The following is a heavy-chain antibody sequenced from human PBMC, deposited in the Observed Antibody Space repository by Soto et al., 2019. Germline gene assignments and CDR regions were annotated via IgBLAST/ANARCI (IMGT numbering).Heavy chain of an antibody. J-gene: IGHJ4*02. CDR2: INHSGST. Sequence: SLTCAVYGGSFSGYYWSWIRQPPGKGLEWIGEINHSGSTNYNPSLKSRVTISVDTSKNQFSLKLSSVTAADTAVYYCARAVFLRRGYRGYDRGFGYWGQGPLVTVSS. CDR3: ARAVFLRRGYRGYDRGFGY. V-gene: IGHV4-34*01. D-gene: IGHD5-12*01. CDR1: GGSFSGYY.